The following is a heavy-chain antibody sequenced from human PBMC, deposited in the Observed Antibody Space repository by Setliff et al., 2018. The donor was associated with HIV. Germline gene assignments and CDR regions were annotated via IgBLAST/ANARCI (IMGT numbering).Heavy chain of an antibody. Sequence: GGSLRLSCVASGFTFSSYWMTWVRQAPGKGLEWVANMNQNGGDKNYVGSVKGRFTISRDNAKNSLFLQMNSLRVEDTALYYCARDLNWGFDYWGQGTLVTVSS. CDR3: ARDLNWGFDY. J-gene: IGHJ4*02. CDR2: MNQNGGDK. D-gene: IGHD7-27*01. CDR1: GFTFSSYW. V-gene: IGHV3-7*01.